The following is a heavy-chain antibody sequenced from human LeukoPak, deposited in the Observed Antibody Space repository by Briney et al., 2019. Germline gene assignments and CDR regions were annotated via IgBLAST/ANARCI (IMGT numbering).Heavy chain of an antibody. Sequence: SETLSLTCAVYGGSFSGYYWSWIRQPPGKGLEWIGEINHSGSTNYNPSLKSRVTISVDTSKNQFSLNLSSVTVADTAVYYCARHHDSSGYYYLEHLNWFDPWGQGTLVTVSS. CDR1: GGSFSGYY. J-gene: IGHJ5*02. CDR3: ARHHDSSGYYYLEHLNWFDP. CDR2: INHSGST. D-gene: IGHD3-22*01. V-gene: IGHV4-34*01.